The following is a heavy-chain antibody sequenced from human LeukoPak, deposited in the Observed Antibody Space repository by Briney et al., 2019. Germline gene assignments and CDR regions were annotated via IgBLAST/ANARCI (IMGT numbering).Heavy chain of an antibody. V-gene: IGHV4-39*01. CDR1: GGSISSSSYY. J-gene: IGHJ6*03. Sequence: PSETLSLTCTVSGGSISSSSYYWGWIRQPPGKGLEWIGSIYYSGSTCYNPSLKSRVTISVDTSKNQFSLKLSSVTAADTAVYYCATRKSTVTSYYYYYYMDVWGKGTTVTVSS. D-gene: IGHD4-11*01. CDR3: ATRKSTVTSYYYYYYMDV. CDR2: IYYSGST.